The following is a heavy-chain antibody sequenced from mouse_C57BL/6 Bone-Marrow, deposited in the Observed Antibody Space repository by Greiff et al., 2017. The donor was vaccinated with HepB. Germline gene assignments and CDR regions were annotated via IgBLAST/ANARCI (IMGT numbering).Heavy chain of an antibody. CDR2: ISNGGGST. J-gene: IGHJ4*01. V-gene: IGHV5-12*01. CDR3: ARQYLY. D-gene: IGHD5-1-1*01. CDR1: GFTFSDYY. Sequence: EVKLVESGGGLVQPGGSLKLSCAASGFTFSDYYMYWVRQTPEKRLEWVAYISNGGGSTYYPDTVKGRFTISRDNAKNTLYLQMSRLKSEDTAMYYCARQYLYWGQGTSVTVSS.